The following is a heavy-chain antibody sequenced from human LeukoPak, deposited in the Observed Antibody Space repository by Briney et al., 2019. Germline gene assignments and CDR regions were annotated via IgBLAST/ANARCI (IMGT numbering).Heavy chain of an antibody. CDR1: GFTFSSYS. CDR2: IRSKAYGGTT. D-gene: IGHD2-2*01. V-gene: IGHV3-49*04. CDR3: TRGDKSRDSGWDIVVVPAAPRDYYYMDV. J-gene: IGHJ6*03. Sequence: GGSLRLSCAASGFTFSSYSMSWVRQAPGKGLEWVGFIRSKAYGGTTEYAASVKGRFTISRDDSKSIAYLQMNSLKTEDTAVYYCTRGDKSRDSGWDIVVVPAAPRDYYYMDVWGKGTTVTVSS.